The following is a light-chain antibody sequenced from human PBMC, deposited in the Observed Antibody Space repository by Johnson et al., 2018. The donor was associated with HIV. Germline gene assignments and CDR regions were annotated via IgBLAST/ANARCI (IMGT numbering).Light chain of an antibody. V-gene: IGLV1-51*01. CDR3: GTWDSSLTLYV. CDR1: RSDIENKY. Sequence: QSVLTQPPSVSAAPGQKVTISCSGNRSDIENKYVSCHQQFPGTAPKFLIYDNNKRPSGTPDRFSGSKSGTSATLGITGLQTGDEADYYCGTWDSSLTLYVFGTGTKVTVL. J-gene: IGLJ1*01. CDR2: DNN.